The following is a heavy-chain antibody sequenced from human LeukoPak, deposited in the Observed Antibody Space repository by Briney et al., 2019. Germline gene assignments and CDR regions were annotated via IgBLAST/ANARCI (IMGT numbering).Heavy chain of an antibody. CDR1: GGSISSYY. Sequence: SETLSLTCTVSGGSISSYYWSWIRQPAGKGLEWIGRIYTSATTNYNPSLKSRVTMSVDASKNQFSLKLSSVTAADTAVYYCAKSPPNSNYIDYWGQGTLVTVSS. CDR3: AKSPPNSNYIDY. D-gene: IGHD4-11*01. V-gene: IGHV4-4*07. CDR2: IYTSATT. J-gene: IGHJ4*02.